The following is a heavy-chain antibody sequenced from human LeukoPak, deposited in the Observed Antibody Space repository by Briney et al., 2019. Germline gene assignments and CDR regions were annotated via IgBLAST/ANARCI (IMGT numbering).Heavy chain of an antibody. CDR1: GYTFTGYY. D-gene: IGHD5-12*01. CDR3: AKDRYGDYEAPFHYYMDA. Sequence: ASVKVSCKASGYTFTGYYMHWVRQAPGQGLEWMGWVNPNSGVTNYAQKLQGRVTITRDTSIDTAYMQLSRLRSDDTAVYYCAKDRYGDYEAPFHYYMDAWGRGTTVTVSS. V-gene: IGHV1-2*02. J-gene: IGHJ6*03. CDR2: VNPNSGVT.